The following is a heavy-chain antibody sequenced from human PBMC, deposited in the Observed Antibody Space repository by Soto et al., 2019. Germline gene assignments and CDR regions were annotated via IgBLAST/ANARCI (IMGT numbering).Heavy chain of an antibody. CDR1: GFSLSTSGMC. J-gene: IGHJ4*02. V-gene: IGHV2-70*01. CDR3: ARYDSSGYYYPY. Sequence: ESGPTLVNPTHTLTLTCTFSGFSLSTSGMCVSWIRQPPGKALEWLALIDWDDDKYYSTSLKTRLTISKDTSKNQVVLTMTNMDPVDTATYYCARYDSSGYYYPYWGQGTLVTVSS. D-gene: IGHD3-22*01. CDR2: IDWDDDK.